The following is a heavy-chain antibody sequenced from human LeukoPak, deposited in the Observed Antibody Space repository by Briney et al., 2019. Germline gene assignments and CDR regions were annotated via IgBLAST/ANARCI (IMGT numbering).Heavy chain of an antibody. CDR1: GFTVSSNY. V-gene: IGHV3-66*01. J-gene: IGHJ3*02. Sequence: GGSLRLSCAASGFTVSSNYMSWVRQAPGKGLEWVSVIYSGGSTYYADSVKGRFTISRDNSKNTLYLQMNSLRAEDTAVYYSRWSGKPVSDIWGQGTMVTVSS. CDR2: IYSGGST. D-gene: IGHD3-3*01. CDR3: RWSGKPVSDI.